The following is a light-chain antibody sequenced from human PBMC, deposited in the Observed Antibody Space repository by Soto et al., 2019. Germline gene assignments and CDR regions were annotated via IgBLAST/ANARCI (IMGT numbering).Light chain of an antibody. V-gene: IGKV1-39*01. CDR1: ESISDY. CDR2: SAS. J-gene: IGKJ4*01. CDR3: QQTFSHLLS. Sequence: IQLTQSPSSLSASVGDRVTIVCRASESISDYLNWYQLKSGEAPKVLIYSASTLRGGVPSRFSGTGSGTEFTLTISSLQHEDVAPYYCQQTFSHLLSFGGGTTVEIK.